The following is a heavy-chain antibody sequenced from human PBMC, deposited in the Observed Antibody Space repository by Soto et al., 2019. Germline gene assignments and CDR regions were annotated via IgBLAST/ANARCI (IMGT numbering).Heavy chain of an antibody. CDR2: IIPIFGTA. CDR1: GGTFSSYA. D-gene: IGHD6-13*01. J-gene: IGHJ4*02. V-gene: IGHV1-69*13. Sequence: SVKVSCKASGGTFSSYAISWVRHAPGQGLEWMGGIIPIFGTANYAQKFQGRVTITADESTSTAYMELSSLRSEDTAVYYCARTTHSSSWKFDYWGQGTLVTVSS. CDR3: ARTTHSSSWKFDY.